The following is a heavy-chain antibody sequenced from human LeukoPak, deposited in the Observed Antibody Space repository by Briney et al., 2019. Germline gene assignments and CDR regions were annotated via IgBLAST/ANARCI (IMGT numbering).Heavy chain of an antibody. V-gene: IGHV1-18*01. CDR1: GYTFTSYG. Sequence: ASVKVSCKASGYTFTSYGISWVRQAPGQGLEWMGWISAYNGNTNYAQKFQGRVTITRDTSASTAYMELSSLRSEDTAVYYCARDRGSGWVLDFDYWGQGTLVTVSS. J-gene: IGHJ4*02. CDR3: ARDRGSGWVLDFDY. D-gene: IGHD6-19*01. CDR2: ISAYNGNT.